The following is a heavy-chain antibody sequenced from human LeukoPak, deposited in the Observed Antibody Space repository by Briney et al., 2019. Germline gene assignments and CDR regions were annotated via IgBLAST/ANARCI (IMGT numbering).Heavy chain of an antibody. J-gene: IGHJ5*02. CDR1: GYSFTSYW. CDR2: IYPGDSDT. Sequence: GESLKISCKGSGYSFTSYWIGWVRQMPGKGLEWMGIIYPGDSDTRYSPSIQGQVTISADKSISTAYLQWSSLKASDTAMYYCARRYYGSGSYYNWFDPWGQGTLVTVSS. D-gene: IGHD3-10*01. CDR3: ARRYYGSGSYYNWFDP. V-gene: IGHV5-51*01.